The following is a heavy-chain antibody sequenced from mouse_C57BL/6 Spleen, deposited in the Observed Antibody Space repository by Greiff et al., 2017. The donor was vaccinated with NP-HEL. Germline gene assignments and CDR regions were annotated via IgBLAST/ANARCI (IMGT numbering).Heavy chain of an antibody. V-gene: IGHV1-64*01. CDR3: ARDGNYSYFEV. CDR2: IHPNSGST. J-gene: IGHJ1*03. D-gene: IGHD2-1*01. Sequence: VQLQQPGAELVKPGASVKLSCKASGYTFTSYWMHWVKQRPGQGLEWIGMIHPNSGSTNYNEKFKSKATLTVDKSSSTAYMQLSSLTSADSADYYCARDGNYSYFEVWGTGTTVTVSS. CDR1: GYTFTSYW.